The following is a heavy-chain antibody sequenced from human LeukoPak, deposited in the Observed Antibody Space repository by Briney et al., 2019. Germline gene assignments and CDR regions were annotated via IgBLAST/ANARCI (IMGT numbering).Heavy chain of an antibody. Sequence: PGVSLRLSCAASGFTFSDYYMSWIRQAPGKGLEWVAVISYDGSNKYYADSVKGRFTISRDNSKNTLYLQMNSLRAEDTAVYYCARDGAEWYYYDSSGYLDYWGQGTLVTVSS. CDR2: ISYDGSNK. J-gene: IGHJ4*02. D-gene: IGHD3-22*01. CDR3: ARDGAEWYYYDSSGYLDY. V-gene: IGHV3-30-3*01. CDR1: GFTFSDYY.